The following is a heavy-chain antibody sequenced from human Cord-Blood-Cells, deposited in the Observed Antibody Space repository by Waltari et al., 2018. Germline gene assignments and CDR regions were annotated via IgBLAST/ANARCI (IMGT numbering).Heavy chain of an antibody. CDR1: GGTFSSYA. V-gene: IGHV1-69*01. CDR3: ARGSEVDTAMVSYWYFDL. J-gene: IGHJ2*01. D-gene: IGHD5-18*01. CDR2: IIPIFGTA. Sequence: QVQLVQSGAEVKKPGSSVKVSCKASGGTFSSYAISWWRQAPGQGLEWMGGIIPIFGTANYAQKFQGRVTITADESTSTAYMELSSLRSEDTAVYYCARGSEVDTAMVSYWYFDLWGRGTLVTVSS.